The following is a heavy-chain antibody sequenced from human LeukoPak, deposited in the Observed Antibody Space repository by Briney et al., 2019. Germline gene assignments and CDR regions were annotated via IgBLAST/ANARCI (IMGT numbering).Heavy chain of an antibody. CDR1: GGSIXXSSYY. V-gene: IGHV4-39*07. CDR3: ASVSYDFWSGYYLDY. Sequence: LXLTXTVXGGSIXXSSYYWGWVRQPPXKGLEWIGSIYYSGSTYYNPSLKSRVTISVDTSKNQFSLKLSSVTAADTAVYYCASVSYDFWSGYYLDYWGQGTLVTVSS. J-gene: IGHJ4*02. D-gene: IGHD3-3*01. CDR2: IYYSGST.